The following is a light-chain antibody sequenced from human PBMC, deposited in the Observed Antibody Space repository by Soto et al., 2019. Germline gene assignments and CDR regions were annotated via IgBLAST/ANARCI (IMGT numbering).Light chain of an antibody. CDR2: EVT. CDR1: NSDVGAYNY. J-gene: IGLJ3*02. Sequence: QSVLTQPASVSGSPGQSITISCTGTNSDVGAYNYVSWFQQHPGKAPKLIIFEVTNRPSGVSHRFSGSKSANTASLTISGLQTEDEADYYCCSYAGSSTWVFGGGTKVTVL. V-gene: IGLV2-14*01. CDR3: CSYAGSSTWV.